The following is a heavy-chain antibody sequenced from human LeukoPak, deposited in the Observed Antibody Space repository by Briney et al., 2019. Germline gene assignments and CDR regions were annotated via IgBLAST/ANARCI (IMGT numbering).Heavy chain of an antibody. J-gene: IGHJ4*02. Sequence: GGSLRLSCAASGFTFTSFSFNWVRQAPGKGLEWVSSINTVATYIYYADSVRGRFTISRDNAKNSVYLQMDSLRAEDTGVYYCARLRRNGDSGGFYYYYGYWGQGTLVTVSS. CDR1: GFTFTSFS. CDR3: ARLRRNGDSGGFYYYYGY. D-gene: IGHD3-22*01. V-gene: IGHV3-21*01. CDR2: INTVATYI.